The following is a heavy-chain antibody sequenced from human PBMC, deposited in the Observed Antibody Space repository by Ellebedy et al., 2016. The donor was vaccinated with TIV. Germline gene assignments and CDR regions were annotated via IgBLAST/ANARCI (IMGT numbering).Heavy chain of an antibody. CDR3: ARDLYYFDY. J-gene: IGHJ4*02. V-gene: IGHV4-31*03. Sequence: MPSETLSLTCTVSGGSISSGGYWWTWIRQHPGKGLEWFGYIYYSGFTNYNPSLKSRVTISVDTSKNQFSLRLSSVTAADTAVYYCARDLYYFDYWGQGTLATVSS. CDR1: GGSISSGGYW. CDR2: IYYSGFT.